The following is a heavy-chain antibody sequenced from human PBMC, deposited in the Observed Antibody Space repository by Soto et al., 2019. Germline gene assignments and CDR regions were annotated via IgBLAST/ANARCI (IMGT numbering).Heavy chain of an antibody. CDR3: ARESIGCGGDCSDY. D-gene: IGHD2-21*02. J-gene: IGHJ4*02. Sequence: EVQLVESGGGLVQPGGSLRLSCAASGFTFSNYEWNWVRQAPGKGLEWISYISTSGDAMYYADSVKGRFAVSRDNTMNSLYLQMNSLRAEDTAAYYCARESIGCGGDCSDYWGQGTLVTVSS. V-gene: IGHV3-48*03. CDR2: ISTSGDAM. CDR1: GFTFSNYE.